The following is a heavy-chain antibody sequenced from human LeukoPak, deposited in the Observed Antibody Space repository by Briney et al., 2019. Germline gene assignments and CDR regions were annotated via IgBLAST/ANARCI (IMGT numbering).Heavy chain of an antibody. J-gene: IGHJ4*02. Sequence: SVKVSCKASGGTFGSYAISWVRQAPGQGLEWMGGIIPIFGTANYAQKFQGRVTITADESTSTAYMELSSLRSEDTAVYYCARTGGSSWYQYFGFDYWGQGTLVTVSS. V-gene: IGHV1-69*13. CDR3: ARTGGSSWYQYFGFDY. CDR1: GGTFGSYA. CDR2: IIPIFGTA. D-gene: IGHD6-13*01.